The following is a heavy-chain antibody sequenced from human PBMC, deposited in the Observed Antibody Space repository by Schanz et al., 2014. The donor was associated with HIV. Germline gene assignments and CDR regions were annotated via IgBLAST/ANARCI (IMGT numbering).Heavy chain of an antibody. CDR3: AKDTVARLVVPEGGMDV. J-gene: IGHJ6*02. CDR1: GFIFSNSG. D-gene: IGHD2-2*01. V-gene: IGHV3-30*18. Sequence: VQLVESGGGLVKPGGSLRLSCVGSGFIFSNSGIHWVRQAPGKGLEWVAVSSHDGSVKFYADSVKGRFTLSRDNSKNTLYLQMNSLRIEDTAVYYCAKDTVARLVVPEGGMDVWGQGTTVTVS. CDR2: SSHDGSVK.